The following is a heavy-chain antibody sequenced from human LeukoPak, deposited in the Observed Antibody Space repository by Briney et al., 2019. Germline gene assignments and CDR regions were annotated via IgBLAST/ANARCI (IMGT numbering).Heavy chain of an antibody. V-gene: IGHV3-23*01. CDR1: GFPFSNYA. CDR2: ISNSGDYT. CDR3: AKQDIAVVPASFFFKTEFDF. D-gene: IGHD2-2*01. J-gene: IGHJ4*02. Sequence: GGSLRLSCAASGFPFSNYAMSWVRQAPGKGLEWVSAISNSGDYTYYADSVKCRFTVSRDNSKNTLYLQMNTLRAEDTAVYYCAKQDIAVVPASFFFKTEFDFWGQGALVIVSS.